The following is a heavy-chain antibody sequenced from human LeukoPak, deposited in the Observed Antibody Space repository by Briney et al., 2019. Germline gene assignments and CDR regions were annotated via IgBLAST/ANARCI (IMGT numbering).Heavy chain of an antibody. CDR2: ISGSGGTT. D-gene: IGHD1-26*01. J-gene: IGHJ2*01. Sequence: PGGSLRLSCAASGFTFSNYAMSWVRQAPGKGLEWVSTISGSGGTTYYADSVKGRFTISRDNSKNTLYLQMNTLRAEDTAIFCCVTSRRTGTYLEGYFDLWGRGTLVTVSS. V-gene: IGHV3-23*01. CDR1: GFTFSNYA. CDR3: VTSRRTGTYLEGYFDL.